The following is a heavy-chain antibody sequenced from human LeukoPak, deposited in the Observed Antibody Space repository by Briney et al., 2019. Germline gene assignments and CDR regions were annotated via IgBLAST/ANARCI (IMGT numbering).Heavy chain of an antibody. CDR2: ISGSGGST. CDR1: GFTFSNAW. V-gene: IGHV3-23*01. CDR3: AKDLVVITQDDAFDI. J-gene: IGHJ3*02. Sequence: GGSLRLSCAASGFTFSNAWMSWVRQAPGKGLEWVSAISGSGGSTYYADSVKGRFTISRDNSKNTLYLQMNSLRAEDTAVYYCAKDLVVITQDDAFDIWGQGTMVTVSS. D-gene: IGHD3-22*01.